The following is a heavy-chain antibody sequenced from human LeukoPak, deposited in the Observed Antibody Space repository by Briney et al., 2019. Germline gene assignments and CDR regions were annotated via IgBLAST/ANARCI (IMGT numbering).Heavy chain of an antibody. CDR1: GFTFSSYW. J-gene: IGHJ3*02. CDR2: ISRSGSTI. CDR3: ARDREAGPFGYSSSWSYGADAFDI. D-gene: IGHD6-13*01. Sequence: GGSLRLSCAASGFTFSSYWMSWVRQAPGKGLEWVSYISRSGSTIYYADSVKGRFTISRDNAKNSLYLQMNSLRAEDTAVYYCARDREAGPFGYSSSWSYGADAFDIGGQGTRVTVSS. V-gene: IGHV3-48*04.